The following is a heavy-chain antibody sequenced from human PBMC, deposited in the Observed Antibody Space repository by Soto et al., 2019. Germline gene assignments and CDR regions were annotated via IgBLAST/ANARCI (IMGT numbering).Heavy chain of an antibody. J-gene: IGHJ4*02. V-gene: IGHV4-31*03. CDR1: GGSISSGGYY. Sequence: SETLSLTCTVSGGSISSGGYYWSWIRQHPGKGLEWIGYIYYSGSTYYNPSLKSRVTISVDTSKNQFSLKLSSVTAADTAVYYCARDSRYYDSSGYIYYFDYWGQGTLVTVSS. CDR2: IYYSGST. D-gene: IGHD3-22*01. CDR3: ARDSRYYDSSGYIYYFDY.